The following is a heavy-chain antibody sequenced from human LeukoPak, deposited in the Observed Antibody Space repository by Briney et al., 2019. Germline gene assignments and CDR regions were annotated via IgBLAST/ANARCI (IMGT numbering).Heavy chain of an antibody. Sequence: SETLSLTCAVYGGSFSGYYWSWIRQPPGKGLEWIGEINHSGSTNYNPSLKSRVTISVDTSKNQLSLKLSSVTAADTAVYYCARDVLYYYMDVWGKGTTVTVSS. D-gene: IGHD6-6*01. V-gene: IGHV4-34*01. CDR2: INHSGST. CDR3: ARDVLYYYMDV. J-gene: IGHJ6*03. CDR1: GGSFSGYY.